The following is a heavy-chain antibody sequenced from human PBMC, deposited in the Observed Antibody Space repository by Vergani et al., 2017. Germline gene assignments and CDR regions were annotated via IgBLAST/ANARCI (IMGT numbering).Heavy chain of an antibody. J-gene: IGHJ6*03. CDR1: GFTFSSYS. D-gene: IGHD3-10*01. V-gene: IGHV3-48*01. Sequence: EVQLVESGGNLVQPGGSLRLSCAASGFTFSSYSMNWVRQAPGKGLEWVSYISPSSNTIYYADSVKGRFTISRDNVKNSLYLQMNILRAEDTAVYYCARVQNGGYMDVWGKGTTVTVSS. CDR3: ARVQNGGYMDV. CDR2: ISPSSNTI.